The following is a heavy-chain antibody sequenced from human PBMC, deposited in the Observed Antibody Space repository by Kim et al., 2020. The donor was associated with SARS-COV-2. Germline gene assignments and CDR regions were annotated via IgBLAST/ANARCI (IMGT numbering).Heavy chain of an antibody. Sequence: ADSVKGRFTISRDNSKNTLYLHMNSLRAEDTAVYYCAKDPTTVQRGYFDLWGRGTLVTVSS. CDR3: AKDPTTVQRGYFDL. J-gene: IGHJ2*01. D-gene: IGHD4-17*01. V-gene: IGHV3-23*01.